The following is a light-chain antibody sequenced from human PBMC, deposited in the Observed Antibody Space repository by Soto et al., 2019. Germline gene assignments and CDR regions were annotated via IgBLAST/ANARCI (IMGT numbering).Light chain of an antibody. J-gene: IGLJ1*01. V-gene: IGLV2-14*01. CDR3: SSYTSSSTPYV. CDR2: GVN. Sequence: QSALTQPASVSGSPGQSITISCTGTSSDVGGYNYVSWYQQHPGKAPKLMIYGVNNRPSGVSNRFSGSKSGNTASLIISGLQAEDESDYYCSSYTSSSTPYVFGTGTKLTV. CDR1: SSDVGGYNY.